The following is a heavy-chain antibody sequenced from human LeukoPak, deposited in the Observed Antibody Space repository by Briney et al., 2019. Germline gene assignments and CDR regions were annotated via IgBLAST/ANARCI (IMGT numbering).Heavy chain of an antibody. CDR3: GRDTGYGYNSYFDY. V-gene: IGHV3-74*01. CDR1: GFAFSTYW. J-gene: IGHJ4*02. CDR2: ISSDGSRT. Sequence: GGSLRLSCEASGFAFSTYWIHWVRQTPGKGLVWFSRISSDGSRTDYADSVKGRFTVSRDNAKNTVYLQMNSLRVDDAAVYYCGRDTGYGYNSYFDYWGQGTLVTVSS. D-gene: IGHD5-24*01.